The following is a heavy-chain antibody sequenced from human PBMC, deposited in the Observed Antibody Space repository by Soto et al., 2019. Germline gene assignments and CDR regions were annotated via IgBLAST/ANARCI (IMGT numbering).Heavy chain of an antibody. CDR1: GFLFRNYE. CDR2: ISTTGGHV. Sequence: EVRLVESGGDLVKSGGSLRLSCVGSGFLFRNYEMNWVRQAPGKGLEWLAHISTTGGHVSESDSVKGRFTISRDNTKHTLYLQMNSLRTEDTAVYYCARDPPLSMIVVVGVDDFWGQGTLVTVSS. D-gene: IGHD3-22*01. J-gene: IGHJ4*02. CDR3: ARDPPLSMIVVVGVDDF. V-gene: IGHV3-48*03.